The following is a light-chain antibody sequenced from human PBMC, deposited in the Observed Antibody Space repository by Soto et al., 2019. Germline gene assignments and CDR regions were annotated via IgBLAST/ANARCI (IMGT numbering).Light chain of an antibody. CDR3: QQRSNWPLT. V-gene: IGKV3D-20*02. CDR2: GAS. J-gene: IGKJ5*01. CDR1: QSVSSSY. Sequence: EIVLTQSPGTVSLSPGERATLSCRASQSVSSSYLAWYQQKPGQAPRLLIYGASSRATGIPARFSGSGSGTDFTLTISSLEPEDFAVYYCQQRSNWPLTFGQGTRLEIK.